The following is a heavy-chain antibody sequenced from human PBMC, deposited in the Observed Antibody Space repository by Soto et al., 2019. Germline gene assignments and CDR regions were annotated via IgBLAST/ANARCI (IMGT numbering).Heavy chain of an antibody. D-gene: IGHD3-9*01. Sequence: PSETLSLTCAVSGGSISSGGYSWSWIRQPPGKGLEWIGYIYYSGSTNYNPSLKSRVTISVDTSKNQFSLKLSSVTAADTAVYYCARAYYDILTGYYYFDYWGQGTLVTVSS. CDR1: GGSISSGGYS. J-gene: IGHJ4*02. CDR3: ARAYYDILTGYYYFDY. CDR2: IYYSGST. V-gene: IGHV4-61*08.